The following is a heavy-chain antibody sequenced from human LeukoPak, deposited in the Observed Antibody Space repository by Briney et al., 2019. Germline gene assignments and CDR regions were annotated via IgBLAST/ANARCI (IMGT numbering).Heavy chain of an antibody. V-gene: IGHV4-4*07. CDR2: IYTSGST. CDR3: ARDRQYYYDSSGYDYYYYYYMDV. CDR1: GGSISSYY. J-gene: IGHJ6*03. Sequence: SETLSLTCTVSGGSISSYYWSWIRQPAGKGLEWIGRIYTSGSTNYNPSLKSRVTMSVDTSKNQFSLKLSSVTAADTAVYHCARDRQYYYDSSGYDYYYYYYMDVWGKGTTVTVSS. D-gene: IGHD3-22*01.